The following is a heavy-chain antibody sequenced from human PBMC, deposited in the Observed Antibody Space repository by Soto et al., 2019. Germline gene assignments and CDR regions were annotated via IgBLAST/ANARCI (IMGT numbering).Heavy chain of an antibody. V-gene: IGHV1-2*02. CDR1: GYTFTDYY. CDR3: ARIAVAGYLFHQGMDV. CDR2: INPNSGGT. Sequence: ASVKVSCKASGYTFTDYYMHWVRQAPGQGLEWMGWINPNSGGTNYAQKFQGRVAMTRDTSITTAYMEVSSLRSDDTAVYYCARIAVAGYLFHQGMDVWGQGTTVTVS. J-gene: IGHJ6*02. D-gene: IGHD6-19*01.